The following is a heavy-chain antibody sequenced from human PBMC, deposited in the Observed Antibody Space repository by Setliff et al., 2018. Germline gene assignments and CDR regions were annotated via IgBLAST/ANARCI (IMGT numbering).Heavy chain of an antibody. CDR3: AREVLPLVREEAFYI. V-gene: IGHV1-3*01. J-gene: IGHJ3*02. CDR1: GYSFAKYA. D-gene: IGHD2-2*01. Sequence: GASVKVSCKASGYSFAKYALHWVRQASGQRLEWMGWINAGNGNTKCSQNFQGRVTITRDTSASTAYVELSSLRSEDTAVYYCAREVLPLVREEAFYIWGQGTMVTVSS. CDR2: INAGNGNT.